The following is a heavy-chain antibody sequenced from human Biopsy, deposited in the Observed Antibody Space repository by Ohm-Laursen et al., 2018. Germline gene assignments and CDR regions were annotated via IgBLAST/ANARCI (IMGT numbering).Heavy chain of an antibody. J-gene: IGHJ6*02. CDR2: IYNTERT. Sequence: GTLSLTCSVSGGSVSSSNYYWNWLRQTPGKGLEWIGFIYNTERTNYNPSLKSRVTISLDTSKNQFSLELSSVIPSDTAVYYCAIDRVPRRGVMPVYYYGMDVWGQGSTVTVSS. V-gene: IGHV4-61*01. CDR1: GGSVSSSNYY. CDR3: AIDRVPRRGVMPVYYYGMDV. D-gene: IGHD2-21*01.